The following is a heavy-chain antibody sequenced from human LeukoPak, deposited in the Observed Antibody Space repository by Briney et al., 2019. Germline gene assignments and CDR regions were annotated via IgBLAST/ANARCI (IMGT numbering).Heavy chain of an antibody. CDR3: ARESAAAGPGGFDY. Sequence: GASVKVSCKASGYTFTGYYMHWVRQAPGQGPEWMGIINPSGGSTSYAQNFQGRVTMTRDTSTSTVYMELSSLRSEDTAVYYCARESAAAGPGGFDYWGQGTLVTVSS. V-gene: IGHV1-46*01. CDR2: INPSGGST. D-gene: IGHD6-13*01. CDR1: GYTFTGYY. J-gene: IGHJ4*02.